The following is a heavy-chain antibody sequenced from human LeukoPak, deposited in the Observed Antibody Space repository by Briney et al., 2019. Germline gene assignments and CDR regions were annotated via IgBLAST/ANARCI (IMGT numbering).Heavy chain of an antibody. CDR1: GFTFSSYS. Sequence: GGSLRLSCAASGFTFSSYSMNWVRQAPGKGLEWVSYIRSSSSTIYYADSVKGRFTISTDNANNSLYLQMNSLRAEDTAVYYCARLHGRPSMAPLRRKDEYYFDYWGQGTLVTVSS. CDR3: ARLHGRPSMAPLRRKDEYYFDY. D-gene: IGHD6-6*01. V-gene: IGHV3-48*01. J-gene: IGHJ4*02. CDR2: IRSSSSTI.